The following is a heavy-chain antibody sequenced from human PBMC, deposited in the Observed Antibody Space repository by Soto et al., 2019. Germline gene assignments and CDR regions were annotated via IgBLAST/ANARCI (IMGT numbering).Heavy chain of an antibody. D-gene: IGHD2-2*01. V-gene: IGHV5-51*01. J-gene: IGHJ5*02. CDR1: GYSFTSYW. CDR3: ARGYCTTTICDPWFDP. CDR2: IYPGDSDT. Sequence: GESLKISCTGVGYSFTSYWIGWVRQMPGKGLEWMGIIYPGDSDTRYSPSFQGQVTISADKSITTAYLQWSSLKATDTAMYYCARGYCTTTICDPWFDPWGQGTLVTVSS.